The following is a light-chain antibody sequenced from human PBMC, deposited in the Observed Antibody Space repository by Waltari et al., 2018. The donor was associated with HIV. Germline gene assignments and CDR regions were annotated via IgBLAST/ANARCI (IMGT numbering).Light chain of an antibody. CDR1: QNIPHH. Sequence: DIQMAQSPSSLSASIGDRVTITCRASQNIPHHVNLYHQRPGKAPSLLIYGATRLQGGVPSRFRGIGSGTFFTLIITSLQPEDFGTYYTQQSFSAPTFGRGTRVDIK. V-gene: IGKV1-39*01. CDR3: QQSFSAPT. CDR2: GAT. J-gene: IGKJ5*01.